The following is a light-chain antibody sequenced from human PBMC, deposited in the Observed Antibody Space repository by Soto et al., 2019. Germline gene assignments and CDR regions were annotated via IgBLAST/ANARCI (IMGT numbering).Light chain of an antibody. CDR2: EVT. J-gene: IGLJ3*02. V-gene: IGLV2-14*01. Sequence: QSVLTQPASVSGSPGQSITVSCTGTSSDIGYYNFVSWYQQHPGKAPKLMIYEVTKRPSGVSLRFSASKSGNTASLTISGLQAEDEADYYCSSYTAYDSWVFGGGTQLTVL. CDR1: SSDIGYYNF. CDR3: SSYTAYDSWV.